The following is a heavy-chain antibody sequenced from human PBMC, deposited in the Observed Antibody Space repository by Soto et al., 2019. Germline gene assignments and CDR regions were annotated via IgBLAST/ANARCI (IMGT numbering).Heavy chain of an antibody. CDR1: GGSISSGGYY. D-gene: IGHD1-26*01. Sequence: QVQLQESGPGLVKPSQTLSLTCTVSGGSISSGGYYWSWIRQHPGKGLEWIGYIYYSGSTYYNPSTARRVTRYVDACQNQFSLKLSPVTAADKAVYYCARMGWELRQLDYWGQGTLVTVSS. CDR3: ARMGWELRQLDY. CDR2: IYYSGST. V-gene: IGHV4-31*03. J-gene: IGHJ4*02.